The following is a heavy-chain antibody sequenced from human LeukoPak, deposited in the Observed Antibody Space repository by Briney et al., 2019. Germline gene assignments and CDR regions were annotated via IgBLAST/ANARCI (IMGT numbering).Heavy chain of an antibody. V-gene: IGHV1-2*02. CDR1: GYTFTGYY. CDR3: ALYDFWSGYYTFDY. J-gene: IGHJ4*02. D-gene: IGHD3-3*01. CDR2: INPSSGGT. Sequence: ASVKVSCKASGYTFTGYYMHWVRQAPGQGLEWMGWINPSSGGTNYAQKFQGRVTMTRDTSISTAYMELSRLRSDDTAVYYCALYDFWSGYYTFDYWGQGTLVTVSS.